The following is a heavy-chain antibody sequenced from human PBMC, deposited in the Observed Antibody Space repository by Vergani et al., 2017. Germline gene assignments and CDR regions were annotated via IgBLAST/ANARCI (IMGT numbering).Heavy chain of an antibody. D-gene: IGHD3-9*01. CDR2: ISGSGVSA. V-gene: IGHV3-23*01. J-gene: IGHJ4*02. Sequence: EVQLLESGGGLVQPGGSLRLTCAASEFTFSNYAMNWVRQAPGKGLEWVSGISGSGVSAYYTDSVKGRFTISRENSKNILFLQMNNLRTEDTAIYYCAKQYFVSENYLFDYWGQGTLVTVSS. CDR3: AKQYFVSENYLFDY. CDR1: EFTFSNYA.